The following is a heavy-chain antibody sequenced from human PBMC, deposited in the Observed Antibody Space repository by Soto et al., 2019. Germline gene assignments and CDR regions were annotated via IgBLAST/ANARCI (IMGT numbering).Heavy chain of an antibody. D-gene: IGHD3-10*01. CDR1: GGSFSGYY. J-gene: IGHJ4*02. V-gene: IGHV4-34*01. CDR3: ARALKYYYGSGSPYYFDY. Sequence: SETLSLTCAVYGGSFSGYYWSWIRQPPGKGLEWIGEINHSGSTNYNPSLKSRVTISVDTSKNQFSLKLSSVTAADTAVYYCARALKYYYGSGSPYYFDYWGQGTLVTVSS. CDR2: INHSGST.